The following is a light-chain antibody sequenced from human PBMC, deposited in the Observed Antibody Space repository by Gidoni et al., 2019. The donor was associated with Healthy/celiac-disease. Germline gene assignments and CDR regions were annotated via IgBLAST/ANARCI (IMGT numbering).Light chain of an antibody. CDR3: QQYNSYSSLA. Sequence: DIQMPKPPTTLSASVGDRVTITCRASQSISSWLAWYQQKPGKAPKLLIYKTSSLESGVPSRFSGSGSGTEFTLTISSLQPDDFATYYCQQYNSYSSLAFGQGTKVEIK. J-gene: IGKJ1*01. CDR1: QSISSW. CDR2: KTS. V-gene: IGKV1-5*03.